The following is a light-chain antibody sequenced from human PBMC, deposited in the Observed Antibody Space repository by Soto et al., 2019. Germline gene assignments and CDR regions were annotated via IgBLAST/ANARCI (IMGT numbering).Light chain of an antibody. CDR2: KDS. J-gene: IGLJ2*01. V-gene: IGLV3-25*03. CDR3: QSADSSGTYI. CDR1: ALPKQY. Sequence: SYELTQPPSVSVSPGQTARITCSGDALPKQYAYWYQQKPGQAPVLVIYKDSERPSGIPERFSGSSSGTTVTLTISGVQAEGEADYYCQSADSSGTYIFGGGTKVTVL.